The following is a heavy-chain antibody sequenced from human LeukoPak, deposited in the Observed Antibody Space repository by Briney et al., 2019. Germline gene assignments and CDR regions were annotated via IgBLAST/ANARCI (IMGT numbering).Heavy chain of an antibody. CDR1: GASVSSGDYY. V-gene: IGHV4-61*08. CDR2: IYYSGST. D-gene: IGHD3-22*01. Sequence: SQTLSLTCTVSGASVSSGDYYWSWIRQLPGKGLEWIGYIYYSGSTNYNPSLKSRVTISVDTSKNQFSLKLSSVTAADTAVYYCARANGGRWFHYYDSSGTPGFDYWGQGTLVTVSS. J-gene: IGHJ4*02. CDR3: ARANGGRWFHYYDSSGTPGFDY.